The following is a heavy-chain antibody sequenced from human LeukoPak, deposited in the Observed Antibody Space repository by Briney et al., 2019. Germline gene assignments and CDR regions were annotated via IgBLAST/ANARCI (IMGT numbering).Heavy chain of an antibody. CDR2: IKEDGTET. J-gene: IGHJ4*02. V-gene: IGHV3-7*03. Sequence: GGSLRLSCAASGFMFSSNWMSWVRLAPGKGLEWVANIKEDGTETYYVDSVKGRFTISRDNAKNSLYLQMNSLRVEDTAVYYCAKEGRSLQTYWGQGALVTVSS. CDR1: GFMFSSNW. CDR3: AKEGRSLQTY. D-gene: IGHD5-24*01.